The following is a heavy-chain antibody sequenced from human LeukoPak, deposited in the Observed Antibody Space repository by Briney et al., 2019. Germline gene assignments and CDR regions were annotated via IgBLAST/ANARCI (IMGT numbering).Heavy chain of an antibody. D-gene: IGHD4/OR15-4a*01. CDR2: ISASGGST. Sequence: GGSLRLSCAASGFTFSSSAMSWVRQVPGKGLEWVSGISASGGSTSYADSVRGRFTISRDNSKNTLYVQMNSLRDEDTAVYYCAKDPLGFQRGAWGQGTLVTVSS. CDR1: GFTFSSSA. V-gene: IGHV3-23*01. J-gene: IGHJ4*02. CDR3: AKDPLGFQRGA.